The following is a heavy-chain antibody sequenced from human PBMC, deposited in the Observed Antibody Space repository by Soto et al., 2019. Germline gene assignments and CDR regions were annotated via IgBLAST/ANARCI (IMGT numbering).Heavy chain of an antibody. CDR1: GYTFTSYD. Sequence: ASVNVSCKASGYTFTSYDINWVRQAAGQGLEWMGWMNPNSGNTGYAQKFQGRVTMTRNTSISTAYMELSSLRSEDTAVYYCASVEWIKLWHYWLDRLGQGTLVIVSS. V-gene: IGHV1-8*01. CDR2: MNPNSGNT. J-gene: IGHJ5*02. D-gene: IGHD5-18*01. CDR3: ASVEWIKLWHYWLDR.